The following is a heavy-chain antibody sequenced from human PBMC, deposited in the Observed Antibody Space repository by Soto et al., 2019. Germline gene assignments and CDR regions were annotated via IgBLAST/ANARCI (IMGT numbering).Heavy chain of an antibody. J-gene: IGHJ6*02. CDR3: ANEVDSYSRRLYGMHV. CDR1: VFTFSSHA. Sequence: GGSLRLSCAASVFTFSSHAMSWVRQAPGKGLEWVSTISSGGDNTYSADSVKGRFTISRDNSKNTLYLQMNSLRAEDTAVYYFANEVDSYSRRLYGMHVWGPGTTLAVFS. D-gene: IGHD6-13*01. CDR2: ISSGGDNT. V-gene: IGHV3-23*01.